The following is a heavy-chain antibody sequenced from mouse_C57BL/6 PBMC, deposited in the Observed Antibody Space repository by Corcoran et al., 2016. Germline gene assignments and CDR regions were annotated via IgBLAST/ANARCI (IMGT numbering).Heavy chain of an antibody. CDR1: GYTFTSYG. Sequence: QVQLQQSGAELARPGASVKLSCKASGYTFTSYGISWVKQRTGQGLEWIGEIYPRSGNTYYNEKLKGKDTLTADKSSSTAYMELRSRTSDDSAVYVVTRSGTTALDAMDYCGQGTSVTVSS. V-gene: IGHV1-81*01. CDR3: TRSGTTALDAMDY. J-gene: IGHJ4*01. D-gene: IGHD1-2*01. CDR2: IYPRSGNT.